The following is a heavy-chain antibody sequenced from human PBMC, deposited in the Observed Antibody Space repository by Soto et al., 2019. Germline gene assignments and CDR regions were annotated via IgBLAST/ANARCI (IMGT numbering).Heavy chain of an antibody. Sequence: ASVKVSCKASGYTFTSYDINWVRQATGQGLEWMGWMNPNSGNTGDAQKFQGRVTMTRNTSISTAYMELSSLRSEDTAVYYCARGGGGSIYYYYYGMDVWGQGTTVTVSS. J-gene: IGHJ6*02. CDR1: GYTFTSYD. CDR3: ARGGGGSIYYYYYGMDV. CDR2: MNPNSGNT. D-gene: IGHD2-15*01. V-gene: IGHV1-8*01.